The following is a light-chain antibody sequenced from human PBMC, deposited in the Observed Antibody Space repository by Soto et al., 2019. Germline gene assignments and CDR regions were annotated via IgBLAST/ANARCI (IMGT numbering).Light chain of an antibody. V-gene: IGKV1-5*01. Sequence: DIQMTQSPSTLSASVGDRVTITCRASQTIRSWLAWYQQKPGKAPKLLIYDVFNLETGVPSRFSGGGSGTEFTLTISSLQPDDFATYYCHHYNSFPWTFGQGTKVDI. CDR3: HHYNSFPWT. CDR2: DVF. J-gene: IGKJ1*01. CDR1: QTIRSW.